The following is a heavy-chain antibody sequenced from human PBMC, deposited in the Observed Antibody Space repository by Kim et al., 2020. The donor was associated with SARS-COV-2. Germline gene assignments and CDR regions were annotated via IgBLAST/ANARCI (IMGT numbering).Heavy chain of an antibody. J-gene: IGHJ4*02. V-gene: IGHV1-58*02. CDR1: GFTFTSSA. Sequence: SVKVSCKASGFTFTSSAMQWVRQARGQRLEWIGWIVVGSGNTNYAQKFQERVTITRDMSTSTAYMELSSLRSEDTAVYYCAAKPLPKILVVGEIYFDYWGQGTLVTVSS. CDR2: IVVGSGNT. D-gene: IGHD2-15*01. CDR3: AAKPLPKILVVGEIYFDY.